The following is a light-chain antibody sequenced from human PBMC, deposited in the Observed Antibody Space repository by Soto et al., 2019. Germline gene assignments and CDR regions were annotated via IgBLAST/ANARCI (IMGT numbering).Light chain of an antibody. CDR2: AAS. CDR3: LQDSSYPWT. J-gene: IGKJ1*01. Sequence: AIQMTQSPSSLSASLGDRVTITCRASQGSRNDLGCYQQKTGKAPRLLIYAASSLQSGVPSKVSGSGSGTDFPRTISSLQHEDFATYYSLQDSSYPWTFGQGNKVAL. V-gene: IGKV1-6*01. CDR1: QGSRND.